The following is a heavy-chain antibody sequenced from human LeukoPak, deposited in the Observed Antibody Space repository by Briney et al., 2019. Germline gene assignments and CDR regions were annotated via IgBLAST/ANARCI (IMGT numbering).Heavy chain of an antibody. CDR2: IIPIFGTA. CDR1: GGTFSSYA. CDR3: ASVNVSSGYYYGY. V-gene: IGHV1-69*05. D-gene: IGHD3-22*01. J-gene: IGHJ4*02. Sequence: VASVKVSCKASGGTFSSYAISWVRQAPGQRLEWMGGIIPIFGTANYAQKFQGRVTITTDEPTSTAYMELSSLRSEDTAVYYCASVNVSSGYYYGYWGQGTLVTVSS.